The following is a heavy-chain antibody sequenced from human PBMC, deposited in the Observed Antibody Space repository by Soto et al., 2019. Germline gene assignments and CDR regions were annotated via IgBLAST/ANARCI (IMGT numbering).Heavy chain of an antibody. D-gene: IGHD3-3*01. CDR1: GYTLTELS. J-gene: IGHJ5*02. V-gene: IGHV1-24*01. CDR3: ATERTYNYDFWSGRNWFDP. CDR2: FDPEDGET. Sequence: ASVKVSCKVSGYTLTELSMHWVRQAPGKGLEWMGGFDPEDGETIYAQKFQGRVTMTEDTSTDTAYMERSSLRSEDTAVYYCATERTYNYDFWSGRNWFDPWGQGTLVTVSS.